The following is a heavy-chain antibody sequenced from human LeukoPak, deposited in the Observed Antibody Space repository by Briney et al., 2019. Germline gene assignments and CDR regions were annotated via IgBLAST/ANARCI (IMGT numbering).Heavy chain of an antibody. J-gene: IGHJ4*02. CDR3: AGDGIGDYVPLRFDY. CDR1: GFTFSSYA. CDR2: ISYDGSNK. V-gene: IGHV3-30*04. Sequence: GGSLRLSCAASGFTFSSYAMHWVRQAPGKGLEWVAVISYDGSNKYYADSVKGRFTISRDNSKNTLYLQMNSLRAEDTAVYYCAGDGIGDYVPLRFDYWGQGTLVTVSS. D-gene: IGHD4-17*01.